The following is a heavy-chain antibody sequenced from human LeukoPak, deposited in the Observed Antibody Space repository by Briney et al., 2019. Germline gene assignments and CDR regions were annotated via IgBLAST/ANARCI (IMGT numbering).Heavy chain of an antibody. CDR3: AKDRDIVVVPAAILGHYFDY. Sequence: GGSLRLSCAASGFTFSSYGMHWVRQAPGKGLEWVAFIRYDGSNKYYADSVKGRFTISRDNSKNTLYLQMNSLRAEDTAVYYCAKDRDIVVVPAAILGHYFDYWGQGTLVTVSS. CDR1: GFTFSSYG. CDR2: IRYDGSNK. V-gene: IGHV3-30*02. D-gene: IGHD2-2*02. J-gene: IGHJ4*02.